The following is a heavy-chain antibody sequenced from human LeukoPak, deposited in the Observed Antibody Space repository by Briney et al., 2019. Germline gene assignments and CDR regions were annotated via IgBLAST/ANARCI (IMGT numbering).Heavy chain of an antibody. CDR2: TWYDGSNT. V-gene: IGHV3-33*01. Sequence: PGRSLRLSCAASGFTFSTYGMHWVRQAPAEGREWGAVTWYDGSNTYYADSVKGRFTISRDNSKNTLYLQMNSLRAEDTAVYYCARDLRKGTYFDYWGQGTLVTVSS. J-gene: IGHJ4*02. CDR3: ARDLRKGTYFDY. CDR1: GFTFSTYG. D-gene: IGHD3-10*01.